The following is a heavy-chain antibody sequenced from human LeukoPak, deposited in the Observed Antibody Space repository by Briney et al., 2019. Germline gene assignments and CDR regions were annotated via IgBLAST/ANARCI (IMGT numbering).Heavy chain of an antibody. CDR1: GYTFTGYY. V-gene: IGHV1-2*02. Sequence: ASVKVSCKASGYTFTGYYMHWVRQTPGQGLEWMGWINPNSGGTNYAQKFQGRVTMTRDTSISTAYMELSRLRSDDTAVYYCAEVAAAGTAYYYYYMDVWGKGTTVTISS. CDR3: AEVAAAGTAYYYYYMDV. CDR2: INPNSGGT. J-gene: IGHJ6*03. D-gene: IGHD6-13*01.